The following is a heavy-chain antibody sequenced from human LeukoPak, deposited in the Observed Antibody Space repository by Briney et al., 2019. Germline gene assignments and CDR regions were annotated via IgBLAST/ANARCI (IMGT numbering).Heavy chain of an antibody. J-gene: IGHJ4*02. V-gene: IGHV3-9*01. CDR2: IGWNSGSI. CDR3: AKVAVAGCFDY. CDR1: GFTFDDYA. D-gene: IGHD6-19*01. Sequence: GGSLRLSCAASGFTFDDYAMHWVRQAPGKGLEWVSGIGWNSGSIGYADSVKGRFTISRDNAKNSLYLQMNSLRAEDTALYYCAKVAVAGCFDYWGQGTLVTVSS.